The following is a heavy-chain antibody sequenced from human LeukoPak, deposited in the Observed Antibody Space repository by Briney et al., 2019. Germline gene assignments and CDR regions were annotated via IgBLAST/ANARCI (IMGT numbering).Heavy chain of an antibody. CDR1: GFTFNSYD. Sequence: PGGSLRLSCAASGFTFNSYDMSWVRQAPGKGLEWVSAISGSGGTYYAESVKGRFTVSRDNSKNTLYLQMNSLRAEDTAVYYCARGDYGGIPDDYWGQGTLVTVSS. V-gene: IGHV3-23*01. CDR3: ARGDYGGIPDDY. J-gene: IGHJ4*02. D-gene: IGHD4-23*01. CDR2: ISGSGGT.